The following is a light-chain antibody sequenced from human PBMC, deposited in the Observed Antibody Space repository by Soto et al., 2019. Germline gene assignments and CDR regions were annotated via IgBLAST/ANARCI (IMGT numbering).Light chain of an antibody. Sequence: EIVLTQSPGTLSLSPGERATLSCRASQSVSSSYLAWYQQKPGQAPRLLIYGASSRATGIPDRFSSSGSGTDFTLTISRLEPEDFAVYYCQQYGSSPPTFGQGTKV. V-gene: IGKV3-20*01. CDR3: QQYGSSPPT. CDR1: QSVSSSY. J-gene: IGKJ1*01. CDR2: GAS.